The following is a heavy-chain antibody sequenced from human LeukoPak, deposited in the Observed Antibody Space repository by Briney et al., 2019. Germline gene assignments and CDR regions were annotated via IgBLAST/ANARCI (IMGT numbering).Heavy chain of an antibody. V-gene: IGHV4-39*07. Sequence: SETLSLTCTVSGGSISSSSYYWGWIRQPPGKGLEWIGEINHSGSTDYNPSLKSRVTISVDTSKNQFSLKLNSVTAADTAVYYCARGQLRLSNWGQGSLVIVSS. CDR3: ARGQLRLSN. J-gene: IGHJ4*02. CDR2: INHSGST. CDR1: GGSISSSSYY. D-gene: IGHD6-25*01.